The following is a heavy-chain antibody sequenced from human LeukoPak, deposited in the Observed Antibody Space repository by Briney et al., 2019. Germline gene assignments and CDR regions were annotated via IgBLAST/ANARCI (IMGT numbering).Heavy chain of an antibody. CDR1: GFTFSSYS. D-gene: IGHD2-15*01. V-gene: IGHV3-48*04. Sequence: GGSLRLSCAASGFTFSSYSMNWVRQAPGRGLEWVSYISSRSTTIYYADSVKGRFTISRDNAKNSLYLQMNSLRVEDAALYYCARDSGFCRGGICPFDSWGQGTLVTVSS. CDR3: ARDSGFCRGGICPFDS. J-gene: IGHJ4*02. CDR2: ISSRSTTI.